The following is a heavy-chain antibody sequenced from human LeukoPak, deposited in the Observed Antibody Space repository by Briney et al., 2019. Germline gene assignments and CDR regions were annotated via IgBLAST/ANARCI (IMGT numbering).Heavy chain of an antibody. CDR1: GFTFSSYG. Sequence: PGGSLRLSCAASGFTFSSYGMHWVRQAPGKGLECVAVISFDGSNEYYADSVKGRFTISRDNSKNTLYLQMNSLIYDDTAVYYCARLTGASDYWGQGALVTVSS. J-gene: IGHJ4*02. V-gene: IGHV3-30*03. CDR2: ISFDGSNE. D-gene: IGHD7-27*01. CDR3: ARLTGASDY.